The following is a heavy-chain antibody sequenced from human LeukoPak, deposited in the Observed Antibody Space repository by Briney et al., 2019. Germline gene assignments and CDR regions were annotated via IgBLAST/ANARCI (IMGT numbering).Heavy chain of an antibody. CDR3: AKNPPLASRVVVIFFDY. V-gene: IGHV3-23*01. Sequence: GGSLRLSCAASGLTFSSYGMSWVRQAPGKGLEWVSAISGSGGSTFYADSVKGRFTISRANSKNTLCLQMNSLRAEDTAVYYCAKNPPLASRVVVIFFDYWGQGTLVTVSS. J-gene: IGHJ4*02. CDR1: GLTFSSYG. CDR2: ISGSGGST. D-gene: IGHD3-22*01.